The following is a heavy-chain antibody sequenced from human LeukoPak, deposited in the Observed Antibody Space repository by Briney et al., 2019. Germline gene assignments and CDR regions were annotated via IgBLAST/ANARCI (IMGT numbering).Heavy chain of an antibody. Sequence: SETLSLTCAVYGGYFSGYHWSWIRQPPGKGLEWIGEINDSGSTNYNPSLKSRVIISVDTSKNQFSLKLSSVTAADAAVYYCARGWELATVDYWGQGTLVTVSS. CDR2: INDSGST. V-gene: IGHV4-34*01. J-gene: IGHJ4*02. CDR3: ARGWELATVDY. D-gene: IGHD1-26*01. CDR1: GGYFSGYH.